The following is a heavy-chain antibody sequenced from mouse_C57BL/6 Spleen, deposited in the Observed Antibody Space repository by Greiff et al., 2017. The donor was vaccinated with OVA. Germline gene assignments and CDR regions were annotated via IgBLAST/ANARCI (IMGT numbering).Heavy chain of an antibody. D-gene: IGHD2-4*01. CDR2: IDPSDSYT. CDR1: GYTFTSYW. J-gene: IGHJ1*03. CDR3: ARDYYDYNVGEFDV. V-gene: IGHV1-59*01. Sequence: QVQLQQSGAELVRPGTSVKLSCKASGYTFTSYWMHWVKQRPGQGLEWIGVIDPSDSYTNYNQKFKGKATLTVDTASSTAYMQLSSLTSEDSAVYYCARDYYDYNVGEFDVWGTGTPVTVSS.